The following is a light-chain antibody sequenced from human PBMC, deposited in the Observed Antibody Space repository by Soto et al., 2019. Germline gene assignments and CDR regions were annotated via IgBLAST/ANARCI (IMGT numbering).Light chain of an antibody. CDR1: QSLLHSNGYNY. CDR3: MQALQTPLS. V-gene: IGKV2-28*01. Sequence: DIVMTQSPLSLPVTPGEPASISCRSSQSLLHSNGYNYLDWYLQKSGQSPQLLIYLGFNRASGVPDRFSGSGSGTDFTLKISRVEAEDVGVYYCMQALQTPLSFGGGTKVEIK. J-gene: IGKJ4*01. CDR2: LGF.